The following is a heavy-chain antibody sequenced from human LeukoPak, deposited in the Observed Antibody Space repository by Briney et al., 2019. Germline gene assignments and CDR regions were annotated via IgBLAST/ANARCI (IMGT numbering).Heavy chain of an antibody. D-gene: IGHD1-7*01. Sequence: PGGSLRLSCAASGFTFSSYEMNWVRQAPGKGLEWVSYISSSGSTMYFADSVKGRFTISRDNAKNSLYLQMNSLRAEDTAVYYCARGVKSAIGKWNYVWFDPWGPGTLVTVSS. J-gene: IGHJ5*02. CDR1: GFTFSSYE. CDR2: ISSSGSTM. V-gene: IGHV3-48*03. CDR3: ARGVKSAIGKWNYVWFDP.